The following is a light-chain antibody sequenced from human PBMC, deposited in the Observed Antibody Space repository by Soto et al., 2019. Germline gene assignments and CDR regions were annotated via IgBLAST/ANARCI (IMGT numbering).Light chain of an antibody. CDR3: QQYNDWPWT. CDR2: GAY. CDR1: QSVRSN. J-gene: IGKJ1*01. Sequence: EIVMTQSPATLSVSPGERATLSCRASQSVRSNLAWYQQKPGQAPRLLIYGAYTRATGIPARFSGSGSGTEFSLTIRSLQSEDFAIYYCQQYNDWPWTFGQGTKVEIK. V-gene: IGKV3-15*01.